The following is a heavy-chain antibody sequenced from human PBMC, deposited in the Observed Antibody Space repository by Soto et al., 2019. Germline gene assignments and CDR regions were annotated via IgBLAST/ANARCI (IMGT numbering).Heavy chain of an antibody. J-gene: IGHJ6*03. Sequence: GGSLRLSCAASGFTFSSYGMHWVRQAPGKGLEWVAVIWYDGSNKYYADSVKGRFTISRDNSKNTLYLQMNSLRAEDTAVYYCARDNGALITIFGVRDPGYMDVWGKGTTVTVSS. D-gene: IGHD3-3*01. V-gene: IGHV3-33*01. CDR3: ARDNGALITIFGVRDPGYMDV. CDR2: IWYDGSNK. CDR1: GFTFSSYG.